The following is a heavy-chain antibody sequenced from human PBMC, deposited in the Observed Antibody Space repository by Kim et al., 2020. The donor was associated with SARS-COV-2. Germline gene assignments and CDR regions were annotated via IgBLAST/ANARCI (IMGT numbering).Heavy chain of an antibody. CDR1: GFIFSTYS. J-gene: IGHJ6*02. CDR3: ARGAELDV. V-gene: IGHV3-48*02. CDR2: ISDSSSSI. D-gene: IGHD1-1*01. Sequence: GGSLRLSCAASGFIFSTYSMNWVRQAPGKGLEWVSYISDSSSSIHYADSVKGRFTISRDNAKNSLYLQMNSLRDEDTAVYRCARGAELDVWGQGTTVTVSS.